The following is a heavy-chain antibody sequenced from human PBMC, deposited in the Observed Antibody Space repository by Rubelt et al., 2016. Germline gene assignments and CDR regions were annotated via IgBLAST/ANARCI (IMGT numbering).Heavy chain of an antibody. J-gene: IGHJ6*02. Sequence: EVQLLESGGTLVQPGGSLRLSCAASGFTFSSYAMSWVRQAPGKGLEWVSAITGDATGTSYTNSAKGRFTISRDNSKNTLYLEMNSLSAEDTAVYYCAKSPDYYFYGMDGWGQGTTVTVSS. CDR2: ITGDATGT. CDR3: AKSPDYYFYGMDG. CDR1: GFTFSSYA. V-gene: IGHV3-23*01.